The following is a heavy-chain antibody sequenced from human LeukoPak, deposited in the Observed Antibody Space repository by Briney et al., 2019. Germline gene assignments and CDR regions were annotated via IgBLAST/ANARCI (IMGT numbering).Heavy chain of an antibody. CDR1: GFTFSSAW. CDR2: IKSKVDGGTT. V-gene: IGHV3-15*07. J-gene: IGHJ4*02. CDR3: IADTPPWNPYGLDY. Sequence: GGSLRLSCAPSGFTFSSAWMHWVRQAPGKGLEWVGRIKSKVDGGTTDYAAPVKGRFTIPRDDLENMLYLQMSSLKTEDTAVYYCIADTPPWNPYGLDYWGQGTLVTVSS. D-gene: IGHD1-1*01.